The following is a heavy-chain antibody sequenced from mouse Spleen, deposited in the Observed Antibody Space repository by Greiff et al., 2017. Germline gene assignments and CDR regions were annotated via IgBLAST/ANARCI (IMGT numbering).Heavy chain of an antibody. Sequence: EVQLQQSGPELVKPGASVKIPCKASGYTFTDYNMDWVKQSHGKSLEWIGDINPNNGGTIYNQKFKGKATLTVDKSSSTAYMELRSLTSEDTAVYYCARRDYRYDAMDYWGQGTSVTVSS. CDR2: INPNNGGT. CDR3: ARRDYRYDAMDY. J-gene: IGHJ4*01. CDR1: GYTFTDYN. V-gene: IGHV1-18*01. D-gene: IGHD2-14*01.